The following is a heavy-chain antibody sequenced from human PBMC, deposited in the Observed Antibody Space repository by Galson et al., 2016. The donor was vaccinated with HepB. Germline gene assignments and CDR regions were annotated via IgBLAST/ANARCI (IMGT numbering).Heavy chain of an antibody. CDR1: GFTFSNYP. CDR2: ISGSGDST. V-gene: IGHV3-23*01. CDR3: AKDAEQGDYFDY. J-gene: IGHJ4*02. Sequence: SLRLSCAASGFTFSNYPMSWVRQVPGKGLEWVSAISGSGDSTFYGDSVKGRFTISRDNSGKTLYLHMSSLTAEDTAVYYCAKDAEQGDYFDYWGQGTLVTVSS. D-gene: IGHD1-26*01.